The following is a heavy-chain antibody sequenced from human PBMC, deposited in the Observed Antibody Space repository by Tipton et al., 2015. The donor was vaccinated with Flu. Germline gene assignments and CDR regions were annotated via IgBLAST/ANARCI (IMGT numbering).Heavy chain of an antibody. Sequence: TLSLTCSVSGGSFSGYYWTWIRQPPGKGLEWIGEINHSGSTHYNSSLKSRVTMSVDSSKNQFSLHLSSVTAADTAVYYCARAFGHSSSTIEYWGQGRRVTVSS. CDR2: INHSGST. CDR3: ARAFGHSSSTIEY. D-gene: IGHD6-13*01. J-gene: IGHJ4*02. CDR1: GGSFSGYY. V-gene: IGHV4-34*01.